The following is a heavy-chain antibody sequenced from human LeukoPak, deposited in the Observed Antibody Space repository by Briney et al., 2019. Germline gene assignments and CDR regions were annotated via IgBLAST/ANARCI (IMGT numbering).Heavy chain of an antibody. Sequence: PSATLSLTCAVYGGSFSGYYWSWIRKPPGKGLEWIGEINHSGSTNYNPSLKNRVTISVDTSKNQFSLKLSSVTAADTAVYYCARANYVYWGQGTLVTVSS. CDR2: INHSGST. CDR1: GGSFSGYY. CDR3: ARANYVY. J-gene: IGHJ4*02. D-gene: IGHD3-10*02. V-gene: IGHV4-34*01.